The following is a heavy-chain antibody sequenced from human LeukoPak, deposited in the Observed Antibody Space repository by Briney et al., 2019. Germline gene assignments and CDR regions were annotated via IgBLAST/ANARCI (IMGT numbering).Heavy chain of an antibody. Sequence: GGSLRLSYVVSGLTVSSNYMSWVRQAPGKGLEWVSVIYSGGTTNYADSVKGRFLVYRDNSKNTLYLQINSLRAEDTAVYYCASKLTTGYWGQGTLVTVSS. D-gene: IGHD4-17*01. CDR1: GLTVSSNY. J-gene: IGHJ4*02. CDR2: IYSGGTT. V-gene: IGHV3-66*01. CDR3: ASKLTTGY.